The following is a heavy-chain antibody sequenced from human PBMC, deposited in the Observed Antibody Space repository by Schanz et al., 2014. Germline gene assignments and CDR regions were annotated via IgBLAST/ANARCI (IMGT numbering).Heavy chain of an antibody. J-gene: IGHJ4*02. CDR1: RLTFANED. D-gene: IGHD3-16*01. Sequence: EEQMVESGGGLVKPGGSLILSCAASRLTFANEDIHWVRQAPGKGLEWVSVINSRNEVFSIDSVRGRFTIFRDNPKKSAYPQMNRLRADDTAVYYCSRGIVGGLDCWGQGTLVTVSS. CDR2: INSRNEV. CDR3: SRGIVGGLDC. V-gene: IGHV3-21*01.